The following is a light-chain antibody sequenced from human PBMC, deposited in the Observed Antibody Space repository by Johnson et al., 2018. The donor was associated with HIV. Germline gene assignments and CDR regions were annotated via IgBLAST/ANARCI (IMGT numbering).Light chain of an antibody. CDR3: GTWDNSLATGAL. CDR2: DSD. Sequence: QSVLTQPPSVSAAPGQKVTISCSGSNSNIGNNYVSWYQQLPGTAPKFLIYDSDTRPSGIHERFSGSKSGTSATLGIPGLQTGDEADYYCGTWDNSLATGALFGTGTKVTDL. V-gene: IGLV1-51*01. J-gene: IGLJ1*01. CDR1: NSNIGNNY.